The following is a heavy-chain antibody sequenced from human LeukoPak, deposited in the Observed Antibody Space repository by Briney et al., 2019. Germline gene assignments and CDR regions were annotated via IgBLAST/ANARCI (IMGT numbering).Heavy chain of an antibody. CDR2: IHTSGST. CDR3: ARHAGYCSSTSCYYNWFDP. V-gene: IGHV4-4*09. D-gene: IGHD2-2*01. CDR1: GGSISSYY. J-gene: IGHJ5*02. Sequence: KASETLSLTCTVSGGSISSYYWSWIRQPPGKGLEWIGYIHTSGSTNYNPSLKSRVTISVDTSKNQFSLKLSSVTAADTAVYYCARHAGYCSSTSCYYNWFDPWGQGTLVTVSS.